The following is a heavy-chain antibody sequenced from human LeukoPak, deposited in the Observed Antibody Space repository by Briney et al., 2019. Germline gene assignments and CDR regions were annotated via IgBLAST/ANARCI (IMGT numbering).Heavy chain of an antibody. Sequence: SETLSLTCTVSGGSISSGDYYWSWIRQPPGKGLEWIGYIYYSGSTYYNPSLKSRVTISVDTSRNQFSLKLSSVTAADTAVYYCARGSTVTTGDYWGQGTLVTVSS. D-gene: IGHD4-17*01. CDR2: IYYSGST. J-gene: IGHJ4*02. CDR3: ARGSTVTTGDY. V-gene: IGHV4-30-4*01. CDR1: GGSISSGDYY.